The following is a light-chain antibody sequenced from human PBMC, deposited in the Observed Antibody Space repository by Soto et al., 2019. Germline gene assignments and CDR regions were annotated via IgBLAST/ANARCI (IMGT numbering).Light chain of an antibody. J-gene: IGLJ2*01. CDR2: LNSDGSH. Sequence: QLVLTQSPSASASLGASVKLTCTLSSGHSNYAIAWHQQQPEKGPRYLMRLNSDGSHNKGDGIPDRFSGSSSGAERYLTISNLQSEDEADYYRQTWASCMRLFGGGTKVTVL. CDR3: QTWASCMRL. V-gene: IGLV4-69*01. CDR1: SGHSNYA.